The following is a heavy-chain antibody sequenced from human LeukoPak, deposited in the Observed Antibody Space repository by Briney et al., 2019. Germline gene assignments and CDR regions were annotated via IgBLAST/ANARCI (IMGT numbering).Heavy chain of an antibody. V-gene: IGHV1-8*01. CDR1: GYTFTNYD. Sequence: ASVTVSCKTSGYTFTNYDINWVRQAPGQGLEWTGWMNPNSGNTGYAQKFQGRVTMTTNTSINTAYMELSSLRSEDTAVYYCARMHYYDSGGSNWFDPWGQGTLVTVSS. CDR2: MNPNSGNT. CDR3: ARMHYYDSGGSNWFDP. D-gene: IGHD3-10*01. J-gene: IGHJ5*02.